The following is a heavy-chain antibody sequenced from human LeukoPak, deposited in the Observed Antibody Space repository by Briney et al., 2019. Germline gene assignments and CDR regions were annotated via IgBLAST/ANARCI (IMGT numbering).Heavy chain of an antibody. CDR1: GYSFTSYW. D-gene: IGHD1-26*01. CDR3: ARSVGATPLDY. CDR2: IYPSDSDT. J-gene: IGHJ4*02. V-gene: IGHV5-51*01. Sequence: GESLKISCKGSGYSFTSYWIAWVRQMPGKGLEWMGIIYPSDSDTTYSPSFQGQVTISADKSISTAYLQWSSLTASDTAMYYCARSVGATPLDYWGQGTPVTVSS.